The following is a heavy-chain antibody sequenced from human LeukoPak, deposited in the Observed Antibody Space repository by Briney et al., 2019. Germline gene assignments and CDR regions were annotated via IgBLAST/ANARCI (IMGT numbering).Heavy chain of an antibody. CDR1: GFAFSDYY. J-gene: IGHJ5*02. Sequence: MAGGSLRLSCAASGFAFSDYYMSWIRQAPGKGLEWVSYISSSSSDTIYADSVKGRFTISRDNAKNSLYLQMNSLRAEDTAVYYWVGPTCLRGGYCSMNPWGQGTLVTVSS. D-gene: IGHD2-2*01. CDR2: ISSSSSDT. V-gene: IGHV3-11*03. CDR3: VGPTCLRGGYCSMNP.